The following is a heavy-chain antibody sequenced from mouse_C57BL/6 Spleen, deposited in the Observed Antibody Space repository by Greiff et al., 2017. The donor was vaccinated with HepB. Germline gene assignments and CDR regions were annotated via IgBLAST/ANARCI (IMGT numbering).Heavy chain of an antibody. V-gene: IGHV1-42*01. CDR3: ASQGYYGSSRYFDY. Sequence: EVQLQQSGPELVKPGASVKISCKASGYSFTGYYMNWVKQSPEKSLEWIGEINPSTGGTTYNQKFKAKATLTVDKSSSTAYMQLKSLTSEDSAVYYCASQGYYGSSRYFDYWGQGTTLTVSS. CDR2: INPSTGGT. CDR1: GYSFTGYY. D-gene: IGHD1-1*01. J-gene: IGHJ2*01.